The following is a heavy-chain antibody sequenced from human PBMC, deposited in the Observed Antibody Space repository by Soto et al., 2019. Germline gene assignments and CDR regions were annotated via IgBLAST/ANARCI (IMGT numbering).Heavy chain of an antibody. CDR1: SGSISSSNW. V-gene: IGHV4-4*02. J-gene: IGHJ3*02. D-gene: IGHD6-19*01. CDR3: AGGITVAGPSRDGFDI. Sequence: QVQLQESGPGLVKPSGTLSLTCAVSSGSISSSNWWSWVRQPPGKGLEWIGEIYHSGSTNYNPSLKSRVTISVDKSTHQFSLKLSSVTAADTAVYYCAGGITVAGPSRDGFDIWGQGTMVTVSS. CDR2: IYHSGST.